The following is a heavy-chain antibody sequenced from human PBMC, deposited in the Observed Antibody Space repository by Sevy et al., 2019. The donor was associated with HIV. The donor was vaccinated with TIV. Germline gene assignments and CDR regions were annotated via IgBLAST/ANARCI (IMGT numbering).Heavy chain of an antibody. CDR3: ASVVPSITMIVVVITGGWFDP. CDR2: IYYSGST. Sequence: SETLSLTCTVSGGSISSGGYYWSWIRQHPGKGLEWIGYIYYSGSTYYNPSLKSRVTMSVDTSKKQFSLKLSSVTAADTAVYYCASVVPSITMIVVVITGGWFDPWGQGTLVTVSS. CDR1: GGSISSGGYY. J-gene: IGHJ5*02. V-gene: IGHV4-31*03. D-gene: IGHD3-22*01.